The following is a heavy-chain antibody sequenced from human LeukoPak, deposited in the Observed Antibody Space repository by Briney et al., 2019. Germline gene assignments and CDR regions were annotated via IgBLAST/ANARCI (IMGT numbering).Heavy chain of an antibody. D-gene: IGHD2-2*02. CDR3: AREEYHCSSASCYRSNDY. CDR1: GYTLTGYY. V-gene: IGHV1-2*02. J-gene: IGHJ4*02. Sequence: ASVKVSCTASGYTLTGYYMHWVRQAPGQGLEWMGWINPNSGGPNYAQKFQGRVTMTRDTSISTAYIELSRLRSDDTAVYYCAREEYHCSSASCYRSNDYWGQGTLVTVSS. CDR2: INPNSGGP.